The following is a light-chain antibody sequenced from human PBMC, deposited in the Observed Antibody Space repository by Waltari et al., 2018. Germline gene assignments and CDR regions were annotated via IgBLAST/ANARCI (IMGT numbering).Light chain of an antibody. CDR2: DVR. J-gene: IGLJ3*02. CDR1: SSDGGDYSY. V-gene: IGLV2-14*03. CDR3: NSYTDTTWV. Sequence: QSVLTQPASVSGSPGQTITISCTGTSSDGGDYSYVSWYQQHPGTAPKVLIYDVRKRPSGVSNRFSGSKSGNTAFLTISGLQPEDEADYYCNSYTDTTWVFGGGTKLTVL.